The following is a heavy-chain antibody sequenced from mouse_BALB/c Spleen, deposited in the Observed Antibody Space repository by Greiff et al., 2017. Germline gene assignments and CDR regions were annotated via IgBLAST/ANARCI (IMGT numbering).Heavy chain of an antibody. J-gene: IGHJ4*01. Sequence: EVKLVESGGGLVKPGGSLKLSCAASGFTFSSYTMSWVRQTPEKRLEWVATISSGGSYTYYPDSVKGRFTISRDNAKNTLYLQMSSLKSEDTAMYYCTRFLYDFYAMDYWGQGTSVTVSS. CDR2: ISSGGSYT. CDR1: GFTFSSYT. CDR3: TRFLYDFYAMDY. D-gene: IGHD2-3*01. V-gene: IGHV5-6-4*01.